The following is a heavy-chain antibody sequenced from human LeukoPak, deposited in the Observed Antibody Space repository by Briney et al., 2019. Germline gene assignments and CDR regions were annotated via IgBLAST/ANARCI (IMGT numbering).Heavy chain of an antibody. CDR2: IRHDGSNK. D-gene: IGHD4/OR15-4a*01. V-gene: IGHV3-30*02. J-gene: IGHJ4*02. Sequence: GGSLRLSCEASGFDFSGFGMHWVRQAPGKGLEWVTFIRHDGSNKWYADSVKGRFSISRDNAKNSLFLQMNSLRAEDTALYYCARRAGAYSHPYDYWGQGTLVTVSS. CDR1: GFDFSGFG. CDR3: ARRAGAYSHPYDY.